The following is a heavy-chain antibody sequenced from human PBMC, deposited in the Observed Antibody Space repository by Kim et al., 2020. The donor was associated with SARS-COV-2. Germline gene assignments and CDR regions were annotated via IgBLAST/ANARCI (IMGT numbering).Heavy chain of an antibody. D-gene: IGHD3-3*01. CDR3: ARGRSTFWGFWSGYPQNYYGEDV. Sequence: GGSLRLSCAASGFTFSSYWMSWVRQAPGKGLEWVANIKQDGSEKYYVDSVKGRFTISRDNAKNSLYLQMNSLRAEDTAVYYCARGRSTFWGFWSGYPQNYYGEDVWGQWTTVTVSS. V-gene: IGHV3-7*03. CDR2: IKQDGSEK. CDR1: GFTFSSYW. J-gene: IGHJ6*02.